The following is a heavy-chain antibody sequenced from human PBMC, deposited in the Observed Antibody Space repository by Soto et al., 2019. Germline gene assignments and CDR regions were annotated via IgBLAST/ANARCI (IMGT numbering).Heavy chain of an antibody. D-gene: IGHD3-22*01. V-gene: IGHV4-30-2*01. J-gene: IGHJ4*02. CDR2: TYHSGNP. CDR3: ASQHYYDSSGYYVVY. CDR1: GDTISTGGYS. Sequence: PSETLSLTCAVSGDTISTGGYSWAWIRQPPGKALEWIGHTYHSGNPYYNPSLKSRVTISVDTSKNQFSLKLSSVTAADTAVYYCASQHYYDSSGYYVVYWGQGTLVTVPQ.